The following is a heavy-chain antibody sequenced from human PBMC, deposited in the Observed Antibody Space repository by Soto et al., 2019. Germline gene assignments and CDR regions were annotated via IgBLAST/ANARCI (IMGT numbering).Heavy chain of an antibody. CDR1: GVSINGYY. CDR2: IYSSGST. CDR3: ARARYYGAKNDF. V-gene: IGHV4-59*01. J-gene: IGHJ4*02. D-gene: IGHD3-16*01. Sequence: QVQLQESGPGLVKPSETLSLTCNVSGVSINGYYWSWIRQPPGKGLEWIGCIYSSGSTKYSPSLRSRVSMSIDTPKSQFSLKLRSVTAADTAIYYCARARYYGAKNDFWGQGTLVTVSS.